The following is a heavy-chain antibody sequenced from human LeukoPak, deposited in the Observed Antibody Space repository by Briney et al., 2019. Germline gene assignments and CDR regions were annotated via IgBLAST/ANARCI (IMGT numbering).Heavy chain of an antibody. D-gene: IGHD3-16*01. CDR3: ARELRRGFWVWFDP. J-gene: IGHJ5*02. CDR2: IYTSGST. V-gene: IGHV4-4*07. CDR1: GGSISSYY. Sequence: SETLPLTCTVSGGSISSYYWSWIRQPAGKGLEWIGRIYTSGSTNYNPSLKSRVTMSVDTSKNQFSLKLSSVTAADTAVYYCARELRRGFWVWFDPWGQGTLVTVSS.